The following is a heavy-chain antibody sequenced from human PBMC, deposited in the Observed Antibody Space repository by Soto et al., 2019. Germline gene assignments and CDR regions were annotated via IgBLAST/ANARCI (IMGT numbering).Heavy chain of an antibody. CDR2: IDPSDSHA. J-gene: IGHJ4*02. V-gene: IGHV5-10-1*01. CDR3: ARLRDY. Sequence: EVQLVQSGAEVKKPGESLKISCKGSGYTFSTYYISWVRQMPGKGLEWMGRIDPSDSHATYSPSFQAHVTMSVDKSTTTAYLHWSSLKAADTAVYYCARLRDYWGQGTRVTVSS. CDR1: GYTFSTYY.